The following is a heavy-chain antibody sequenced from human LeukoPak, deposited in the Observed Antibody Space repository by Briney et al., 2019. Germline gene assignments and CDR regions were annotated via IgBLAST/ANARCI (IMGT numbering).Heavy chain of an antibody. CDR1: GFTFSSYG. J-gene: IGHJ4*02. Sequence: GGSLRLSCAASGFTFSSYGMHGVRQAPGKGLEWVAVISYEGSNKYYADSVKGRFTISRDNSKNTLYLQMNSLRAEDTAVYYCAKDGYYYDSSGYYSYYFDYWGQGTLVTVSS. V-gene: IGHV3-30*18. CDR2: ISYEGSNK. D-gene: IGHD3-22*01. CDR3: AKDGYYYDSSGYYSYYFDY.